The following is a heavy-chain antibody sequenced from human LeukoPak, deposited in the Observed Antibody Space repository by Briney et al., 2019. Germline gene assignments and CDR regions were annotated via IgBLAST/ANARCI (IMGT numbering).Heavy chain of an antibody. CDR2: INPKSGGT. J-gene: IGHJ6*03. CDR3: ARVAGGHYYYYYYMDV. Sequence: EASVKVSCKASGYTFTDYYMHWVRQAPGQGLEWMRWINPKSGGTNFAQNFQGRVTMTRNTSISTAYMELSSLRSEDTAVYYCARVAGGHYYYYYYMDVWGKGTTVTVSS. CDR1: GYTFTDYY. V-gene: IGHV1-2*02. D-gene: IGHD3-16*01.